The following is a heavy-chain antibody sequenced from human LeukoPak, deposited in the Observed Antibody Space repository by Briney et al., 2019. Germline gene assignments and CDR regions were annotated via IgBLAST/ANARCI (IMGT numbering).Heavy chain of an antibody. CDR2: IYASGST. CDR3: ARDFYGDDGHHPFDY. V-gene: IGHV4-4*07. J-gene: IGHJ4*02. Sequence: SESLSLTCSVSGGSISNYYWNWLRQPAGKGLEWIGRIYASGSTNYNPSLKSRVTISMDKSKNHFSLNLKSVTAADTAFYYCARDFYGDDGHHPFDYWGQGIQVTVSS. D-gene: IGHD2/OR15-2a*01. CDR1: GGSISNYY.